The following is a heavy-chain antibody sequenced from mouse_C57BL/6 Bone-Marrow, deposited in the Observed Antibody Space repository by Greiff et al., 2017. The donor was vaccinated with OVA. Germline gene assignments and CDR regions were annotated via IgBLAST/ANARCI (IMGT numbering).Heavy chain of an antibody. J-gene: IGHJ1*03. D-gene: IGHD1-1*01. CDR3: ARDNYGSSYDWYFDV. Sequence: DVKLVESEGGLVQPGSSMKLSCTASGFTFSDYYMAWVRQVPEKGLEWVANINYDGSSTYYLDSLKSRFIISRDNAKNILYLQMSSLKSEDTATYYCARDNYGSSYDWYFDVWGTGTTVTVSS. CDR1: GFTFSDYY. CDR2: INYDGSST. V-gene: IGHV5-16*01.